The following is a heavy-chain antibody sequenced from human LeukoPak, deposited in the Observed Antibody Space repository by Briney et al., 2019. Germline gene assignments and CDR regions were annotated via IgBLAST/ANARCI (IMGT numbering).Heavy chain of an antibody. D-gene: IGHD6-19*01. J-gene: IGHJ4*02. CDR2: INTDGTVT. Sequence: PGWSLRLSRAASGFTFSKYWMLWVRQAPGKGLESVSRINTDGTVTTYADSVKGRFTVSRDNADNTMFLQMNSVRDEDTAVYYCATKQWLAPPPDSWGQGTPVTVSS. CDR3: ATKQWLAPPPDS. V-gene: IGHV3-74*01. CDR1: GFTFSKYW.